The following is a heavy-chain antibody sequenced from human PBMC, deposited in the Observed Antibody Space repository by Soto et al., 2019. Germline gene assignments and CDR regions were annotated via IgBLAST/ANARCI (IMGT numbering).Heavy chain of an antibody. V-gene: IGHV4-59*01. Sequence: LETLSLTCTVSGASMSEYFWSWIRQSPGKGLEWIGYIYYLGSTDYNPSLKSRVTISVDTSKRKFSLRLTSVTAADTAVYYCARDGYDGSGSPYPAFWGPGTQVTVSS. CDR2: IYYLGST. D-gene: IGHD3-10*01. J-gene: IGHJ4*02. CDR1: GASMSEYF. CDR3: ARDGYDGSGSPYPAF.